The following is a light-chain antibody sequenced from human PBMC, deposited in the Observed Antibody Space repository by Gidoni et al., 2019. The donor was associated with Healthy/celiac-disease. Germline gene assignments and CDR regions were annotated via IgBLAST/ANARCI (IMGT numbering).Light chain of an antibody. J-gene: IGLJ2*01. V-gene: IGLV2-14*01. Sequence: QSALPQPASVSGSPGQSITLSCTGTSRDVGGYNYVSWYQQHPGKAPKLMIYEVSKQPSGVSNRFSGSKSGNTASLTISGLQAEDEADYYCSSYTSSSTVVFGGGTKLTVL. CDR2: EVS. CDR3: SSYTSSSTVV. CDR1: SRDVGGYNY.